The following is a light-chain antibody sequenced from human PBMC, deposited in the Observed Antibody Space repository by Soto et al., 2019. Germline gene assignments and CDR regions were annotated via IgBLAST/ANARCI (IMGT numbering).Light chain of an antibody. CDR1: SGHSSYA. V-gene: IGLV4-69*01. J-gene: IGLJ1*01. CDR2: LNSDGSH. CDR3: QTWGTGIHV. Sequence: QSVLTQSPSASASLGASVKLTCTLSSGHSSYAIAWQQQQPEKGPRYLMKLNSDGSHSKGDGIPDRFSGSSSGAERYLIISSLHSEEEADYYCQTWGTGIHVFGTGTKLTVL.